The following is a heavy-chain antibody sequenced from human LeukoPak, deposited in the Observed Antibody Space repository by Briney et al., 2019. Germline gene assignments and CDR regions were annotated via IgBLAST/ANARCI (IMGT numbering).Heavy chain of an antibody. CDR2: IYSGGST. CDR1: EFTFSSYS. V-gene: IGHV3-53*01. CDR3: ARDLGSGYPY. Sequence: GGSLRLSCAASEFTFSSYSMNWVRQAPGKGLEWVSVIYSGGSTYYADSVKGRFTISRDNSKNTLYLQMNSLRAEDTAVYYCARDLGSGYPYWGQGTLVTVSS. J-gene: IGHJ4*02. D-gene: IGHD5-12*01.